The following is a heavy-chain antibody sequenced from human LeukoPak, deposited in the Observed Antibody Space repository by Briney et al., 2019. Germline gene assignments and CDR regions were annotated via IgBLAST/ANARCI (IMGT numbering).Heavy chain of an antibody. CDR1: GGSFSGYY. J-gene: IGHJ4*02. Sequence: PSETLSLTCAVYGGSFSGYYWSWIRQPPGKGLEWIGEINHSGSTNYNPSLKSRVTISVDTSKNQFSLKLSSVTAADTAVYYCARLIGIATAGYWGQGTLVTVSS. CDR3: ARLIGIATAGY. CDR2: INHSGST. D-gene: IGHD6-13*01. V-gene: IGHV4-34*01.